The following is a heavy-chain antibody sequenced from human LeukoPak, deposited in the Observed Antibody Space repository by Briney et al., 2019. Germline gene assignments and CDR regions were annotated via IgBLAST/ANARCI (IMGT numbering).Heavy chain of an antibody. V-gene: IGHV1-2*02. CDR2: INPNSGGT. J-gene: IGHJ4*02. CDR3: ARGPPADYYGSGSYFLLDNS. D-gene: IGHD3-10*01. Sequence: GASVKVSCKASGYTFTGYYMHWVRQAPGQGLEWMGWINPNSGGTNYAQKFQGRVTMTRDTSISTAYMELSRLRSDDTAVYYCARGPPADYYGSGSYFLLDNSWGQGTLVTVSS. CDR1: GYTFTGYY.